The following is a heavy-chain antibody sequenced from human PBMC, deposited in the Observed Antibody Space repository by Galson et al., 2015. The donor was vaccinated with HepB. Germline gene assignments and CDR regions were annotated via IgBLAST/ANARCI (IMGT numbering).Heavy chain of an antibody. J-gene: IGHJ4*02. CDR3: TRDTRVPNH. CDR1: GFTFTDHY. Sequence: SLRLSCAASGFTFTDHYMSWFRQAPGKGLECLSYISSTSSDTNYADSVKGRFTISRDNAKKSLYLQMNDLRVEDTAVYYCTRDTRVPNHWGQGTIVTVSS. D-gene: IGHD2-15*01. V-gene: IGHV3-11*06. CDR2: ISSTSSDT.